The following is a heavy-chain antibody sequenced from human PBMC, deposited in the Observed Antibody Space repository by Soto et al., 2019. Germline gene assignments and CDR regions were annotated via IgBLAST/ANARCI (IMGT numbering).Heavy chain of an antibody. CDR3: ATCCGIEAAKNWFDPA. J-gene: IGHJ5*02. CDR2: MSGSGDST. Sequence: EVQLLESGGGLLQPGGSLRLSCEASGFTFSSYAMRWVRQAPGKGLEWVSAMSGSGDSTYYADSVKCRFTISRDNSKNTLYVQMKSLISEDTAVYYCATCCGIEAAKNWFDPAWGQGTRVTVSS. CDR1: GFTFSSYA. V-gene: IGHV3-23*01. D-gene: IGHD6-13*01.